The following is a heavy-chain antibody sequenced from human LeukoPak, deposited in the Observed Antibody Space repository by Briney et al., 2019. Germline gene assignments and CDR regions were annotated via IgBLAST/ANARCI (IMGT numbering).Heavy chain of an antibody. D-gene: IGHD2-2*01. V-gene: IGHV4-34*01. CDR2: INHSGST. Sequence: PSETLSLTCAVYGGSFSGYYWSWIRQPPGKGLEWIGEINHSGSTNYNPSLKSRVTISVDTSKNQFSLKLSSVTAADTAVYYCARGTRGFSSRPYVVVPAATGQRAHFDYWGQGTLVTVSS. CDR3: ARGTRGFSSRPYVVVPAATGQRAHFDY. J-gene: IGHJ4*02. CDR1: GGSFSGYY.